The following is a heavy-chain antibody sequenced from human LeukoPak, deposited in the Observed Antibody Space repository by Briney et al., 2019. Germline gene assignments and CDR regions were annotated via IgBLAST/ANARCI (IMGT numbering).Heavy chain of an antibody. J-gene: IGHJ6*02. V-gene: IGHV3-33*01. Sequence: GGSLRLSCAASGFTFSSYGMNWVRQAPGKGLEWVAAIWYDGSNKYYADSVKGRFTISRDNSKNTLYLQMNSLRAEDTAVYYCARDRGNWNYVAYGMDVWGQGTTVTVSS. CDR2: IWYDGSNK. D-gene: IGHD1-7*01. CDR3: ARDRGNWNYVAYGMDV. CDR1: GFTFSSYG.